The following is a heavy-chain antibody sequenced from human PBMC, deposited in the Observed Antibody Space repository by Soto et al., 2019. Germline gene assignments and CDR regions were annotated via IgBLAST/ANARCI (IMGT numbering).Heavy chain of an antibody. CDR1: GGSISSYY. D-gene: IGHD3-3*01. CDR3: ARYFYFWICYWRPHYGIEV. J-gene: IGHJ6*02. Sequence: SETLSLTCTVSGGSISSYYWSWIRQPPGKGLEWIGYIYYSGSTNYDPSLKSRVTISVDKSKNQFSLKLSSVTAADTAVYYCARYFYFWICYWRPHYGIEVLGQGTTVTVS. CDR2: IYYSGST. V-gene: IGHV4-59*01.